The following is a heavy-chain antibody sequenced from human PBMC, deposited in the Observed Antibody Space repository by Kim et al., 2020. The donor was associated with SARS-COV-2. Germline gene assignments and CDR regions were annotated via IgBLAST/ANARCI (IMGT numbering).Heavy chain of an antibody. J-gene: IGHJ6*02. CDR2: IYYSGST. CDR1: GGSISSYY. Sequence: SETLSLTCTVSGGSISSYYWSWIRQPPGKGLEWIGYIYYSGSTNYNPSLKSRVTISVDTSKNQFSLKLSSVTAADTAVYYCASHSGSPTDYYYGMDVWGQGTTVTVSS. V-gene: IGHV4-59*01. CDR3: ASHSGSPTDYYYGMDV. D-gene: IGHD3-22*01.